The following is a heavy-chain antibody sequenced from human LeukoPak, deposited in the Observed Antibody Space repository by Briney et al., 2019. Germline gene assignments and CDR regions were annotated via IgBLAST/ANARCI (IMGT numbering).Heavy chain of an antibody. CDR3: ARVYYSSSYDYWYFDL. V-gene: IGHV4-61*01. J-gene: IGHJ2*01. CDR2: IYYSGST. D-gene: IGHD6-13*01. Sequence: PSETLSLTCTVSGYSISSGYFWGWIRQPPGKGLEWIGYIYYSGSTSYNPSLMSRVTISVDTSKNQFSLKLTSVTAADTAVYYCARVYYSSSYDYWYFDLWGRGTLVTVSS. CDR1: GYSISSGYF.